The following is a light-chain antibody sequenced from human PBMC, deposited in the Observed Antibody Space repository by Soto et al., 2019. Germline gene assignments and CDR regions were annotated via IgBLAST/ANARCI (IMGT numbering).Light chain of an antibody. CDR1: QSLNSSY. CDR3: QQYGRAPPIT. V-gene: IGKV3-20*01. J-gene: IGKJ5*01. Sequence: DIVFTLSPGPLSLSPGERATLSCRASQSLNSSYLAWYQQKPGQPPSLLLYDASNRATDIPDTFSGSGSGRALSLTISRLEPEDAAVYYCQQYGRAPPITFGQGTRLEIK. CDR2: DAS.